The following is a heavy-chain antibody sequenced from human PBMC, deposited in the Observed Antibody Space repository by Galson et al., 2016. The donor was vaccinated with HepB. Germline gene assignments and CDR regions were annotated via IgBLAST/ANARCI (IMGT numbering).Heavy chain of an antibody. CDR1: GFIVNNNY. CDR2: ISWNGASL. V-gene: IGHV3-9*01. Sequence: SLRLSCAASGFIVNNNYMSWVRQAPGKGLEWVSGISWNGASLNYADSVRGRFTVSGDNSENTLYLQLNSLRSEDTALYFCAKSSGDLDGMDVWGQGTAVTVSS. D-gene: IGHD3-10*01. J-gene: IGHJ6*02. CDR3: AKSSGDLDGMDV.